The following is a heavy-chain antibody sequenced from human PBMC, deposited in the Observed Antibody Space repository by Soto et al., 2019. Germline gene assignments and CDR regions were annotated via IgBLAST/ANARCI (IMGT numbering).Heavy chain of an antibody. J-gene: IGHJ4*02. Sequence: QVQLQESGPGLEKPSETLSLTCTVSGGSISGYYWSWIRQPPGKALEWIGYIYYSGSTNYNPSLKSRFTISVDTSKNQVSLKLTSVTAADTAVYYCARDSYGPLDFWGQGTLVTVSS. CDR2: IYYSGST. CDR1: GGSISGYY. CDR3: ARDSYGPLDF. D-gene: IGHD3-16*01. V-gene: IGHV4-59*01.